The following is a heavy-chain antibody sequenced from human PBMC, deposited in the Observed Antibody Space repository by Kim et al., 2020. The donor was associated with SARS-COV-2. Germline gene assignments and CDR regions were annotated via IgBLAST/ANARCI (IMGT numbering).Heavy chain of an antibody. Sequence: RYSPSLKSRLTITKDTSKNQVVLTMTNMDPVDTATYYCAHSSLARMVWNYWGQGTLVTVSS. CDR3: AHSSLARMVWNY. D-gene: IGHD5-12*01. J-gene: IGHJ4*02. V-gene: IGHV2-5*01.